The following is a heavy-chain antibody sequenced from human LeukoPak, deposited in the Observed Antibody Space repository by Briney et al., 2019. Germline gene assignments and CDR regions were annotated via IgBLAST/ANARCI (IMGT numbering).Heavy chain of an antibody. CDR1: GGSISSYY. V-gene: IGHV4-59*01. CDR2: IYYSGST. D-gene: IGHD6-19*01. Sequence: SETLSLTCTVSGGSISSYYWSWIRQPPGKGLGWIGYIYYSGSTNYNPSLKSRVTVSVDTSKNQFSLKLSSVTAADTAVYYCARVTVAGHRIFDYWGQGTLVTVSS. CDR3: ARVTVAGHRIFDY. J-gene: IGHJ4*02.